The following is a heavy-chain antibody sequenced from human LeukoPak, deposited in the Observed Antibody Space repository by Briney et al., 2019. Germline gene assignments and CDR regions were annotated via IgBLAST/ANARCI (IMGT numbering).Heavy chain of an antibody. CDR1: RFSFSSYG. D-gene: IGHD3-10*01. V-gene: IGHV3-30*18. CDR2: ISNDGSNE. J-gene: IGHJ4*02. Sequence: PGRSLRLSCAASRFSFSSYGMHWVRQAPGKGLEWVAIISNDGSNEYYADSVKGRFTISRDNSKNTLYLQMNSLRTEDTAVYYCAKDGRMPSLLWFGELPYYFDYWGQGTLVPVSS. CDR3: AKDGRMPSLLWFGELPYYFDY.